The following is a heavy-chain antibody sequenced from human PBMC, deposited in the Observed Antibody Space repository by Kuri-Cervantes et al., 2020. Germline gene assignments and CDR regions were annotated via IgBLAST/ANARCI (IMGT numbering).Heavy chain of an antibody. CDR2: ITPFNGNT. V-gene: IGHV1-45*02. CDR3: ARERSEWFGELLSPLDY. D-gene: IGHD3-10*01. Sequence: SVKVSCKASGYTFTYRYLHWVRQAPGQALEWMGWITPFNGNTNYAQKFQDRVTMTRDTSTSTVYMELSSLRSEDTAVYYCARERSEWFGELLSPLDYWGQGTLVTVSS. J-gene: IGHJ4*02. CDR1: GYTFTYRY.